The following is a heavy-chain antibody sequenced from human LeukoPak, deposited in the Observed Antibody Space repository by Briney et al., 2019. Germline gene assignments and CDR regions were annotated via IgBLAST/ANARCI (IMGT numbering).Heavy chain of an antibody. V-gene: IGHV1-2*02. CDR2: INPNSGGT. J-gene: IGHJ4*02. Sequence: ASVKVSCTASGYTFTGYYMHWVRQAPGQGLEWMGWINPNSGGTNYAQKFQGRVTMTRDTSISTAYMELSRLRSDDTAVYYCASFYGSGSYWRADYWGQGTLVTVSS. CDR3: ASFYGSGSYWRADY. CDR1: GYTFTGYY. D-gene: IGHD3-10*01.